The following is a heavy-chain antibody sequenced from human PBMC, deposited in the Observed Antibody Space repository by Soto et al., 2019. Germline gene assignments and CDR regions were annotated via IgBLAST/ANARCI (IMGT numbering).Heavy chain of an antibody. D-gene: IGHD6-19*01. CDR3: ARSATGGRYDIGWYLSP. J-gene: IGHJ5*02. CDR2: ISGTGDRT. CDR1: GISFSGYA. V-gene: IGHV3-23*01. Sequence: EVQLSESGGGLVQPGGSLRLSCVASGISFSGYAMTWVRQAPGKGLECVSAISGTGDRTFYTESVQGRFTISRDNSQKTLHLEMNSLRVEDTAIYYCARSATGGRYDIGWYLSPWGQGALVTVSS.